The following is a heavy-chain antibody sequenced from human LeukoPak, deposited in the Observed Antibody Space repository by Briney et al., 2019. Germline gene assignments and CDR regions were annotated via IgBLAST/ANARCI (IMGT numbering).Heavy chain of an antibody. J-gene: IGHJ4*02. D-gene: IGHD4/OR15-4a*01. CDR2: IYSDNT. CDR3: ARRAGAYSHPYDY. Sequence: GGSLRLSCTVSGFTVSSNSMSWVRQAPGKGLEWVSFIYSDNTHYSDSVKGRFTISRDNSKNTLYLQMDSLRAEDTAVYYCARRAGAYSHPYDYWGQGTPVTVSS. CDR1: GFTVSSNS. V-gene: IGHV3-53*01.